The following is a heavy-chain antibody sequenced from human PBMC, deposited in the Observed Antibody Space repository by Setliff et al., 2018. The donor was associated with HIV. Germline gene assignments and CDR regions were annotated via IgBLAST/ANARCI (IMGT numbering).Heavy chain of an antibody. CDR2: VSGSGATT. V-gene: IGHV3-23*01. D-gene: IGHD3-9*01. Sequence: PGESLTISCVASGFTFRNSAVSWIRQAPGKGLQWVSAVSGSGATTYYAASVKGRFTISRDNLKSMVYLQMNSLRAEDTAIYYCAKDHAGGGYHDILPPSWGQGTMVTV. CDR3: AKDHAGGGYHDILPPS. J-gene: IGHJ3*01. CDR1: GFTFRNSA.